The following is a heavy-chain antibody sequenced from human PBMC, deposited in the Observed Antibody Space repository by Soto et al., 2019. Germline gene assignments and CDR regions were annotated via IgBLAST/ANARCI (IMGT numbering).Heavy chain of an antibody. J-gene: IGHJ3*02. CDR1: GGSISSYY. D-gene: IGHD3-3*01. Sequence: QVQLQESGPGLVKPSETLSLTCTGSGGSISSYYWSWIRQPPGKGLEWIGYIYYSGSTNYNPSLTSRVTISVDTSKNQCSLKLSSVTAADTAVYYCARTSNGFWSGYYTGVSAFDIWGHGTMVTVSS. V-gene: IGHV4-59*01. CDR2: IYYSGST. CDR3: ARTSNGFWSGYYTGVSAFDI.